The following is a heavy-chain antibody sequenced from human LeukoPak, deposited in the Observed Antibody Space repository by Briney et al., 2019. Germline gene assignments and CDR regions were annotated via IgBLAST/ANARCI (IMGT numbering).Heavy chain of an antibody. CDR1: GYTFTSYY. CDR3: ARFRSPYYYYYYMDV. J-gene: IGHJ6*03. V-gene: IGHV1-46*01. Sequence: ASVKVSCKASGYTFTSYYMHWVRQTPGQGLEWMGIINPSGGSTSYAQKFQGRVTMTRDMSTSTVYMELSSLRSEDTAVYYCARFRSPYYYYYYMDVWGKGTTVTVSS. CDR2: INPSGGST.